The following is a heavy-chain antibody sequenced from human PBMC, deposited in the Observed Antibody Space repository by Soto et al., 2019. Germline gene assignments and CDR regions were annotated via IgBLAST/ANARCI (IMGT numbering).Heavy chain of an antibody. V-gene: IGHV1-3*01. J-gene: IGHJ6*03. D-gene: IGHD2-2*01. CDR1: GYTFSNYA. Sequence: QVQLVQSGAEVQKPGASVKVPCKASGYTFSNYAVHWVRQAPGQRLEWMGWINADNGNTRYSQKFQGGVTIPRDTSARTVYMELNGLRSEDTAVYFCARGHLAVVPVASWFYYMDVWGNGTTVTVSS. CDR2: INADNGNT. CDR3: ARGHLAVVPVASWFYYMDV.